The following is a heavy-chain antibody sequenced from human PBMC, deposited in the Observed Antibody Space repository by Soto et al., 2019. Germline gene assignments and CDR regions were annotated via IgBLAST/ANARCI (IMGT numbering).Heavy chain of an antibody. CDR2: ISAYNGNT. V-gene: IGHV1-18*01. CDR1: GYTFTSYG. CDR3: ARDRVVVAATRLLWEY. D-gene: IGHD2-15*01. J-gene: IGHJ4*02. Sequence: QVQLVQSGAEVKKPGASVKVSCKASGYTFTSYGISWVRQAPGQGLEWMGWISAYNGNTNYAQKLQGRVTMTTDTSTSTADMELRSLRSDDTAVYYCARDRVVVAATRLLWEYWGQGTLVTVSS.